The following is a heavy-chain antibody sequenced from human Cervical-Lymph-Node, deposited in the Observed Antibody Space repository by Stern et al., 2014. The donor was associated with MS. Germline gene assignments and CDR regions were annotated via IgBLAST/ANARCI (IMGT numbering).Heavy chain of an antibody. D-gene: IGHD4-17*01. CDR3: ASPLTATSVPFGYYGMDV. Sequence: DQLVESGAEVKKPGSSGKVSCKASGGTFSNYATSWVRQAPGQGLEWMGGIVPLFGKPNYAQKFQGRVTITADESTSTAYMDLSSLRSEDTAVYYCASPLTATSVPFGYYGMDVWGHGTTVTVS. CDR1: GGTFSNYA. CDR2: IVPLFGKP. V-gene: IGHV1-69*01. J-gene: IGHJ6*02.